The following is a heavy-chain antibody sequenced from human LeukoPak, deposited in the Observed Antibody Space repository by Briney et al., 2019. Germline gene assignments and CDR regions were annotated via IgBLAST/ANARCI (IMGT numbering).Heavy chain of an antibody. CDR1: GGSISSHY. V-gene: IGHV4-59*11. Sequence: SETLSLTCTVSGGSISSHYWSWIRQPPGKGLEWIGYIYYSGSTNYNPSLKSRVTISVDTSKNQFSLKLSSVTAADTAVYYCARAASVRAHPYYFDYWGQGTLVTVSS. J-gene: IGHJ4*02. CDR3: ARAASVRAHPYYFDY. D-gene: IGHD3-10*01. CDR2: IYYSGST.